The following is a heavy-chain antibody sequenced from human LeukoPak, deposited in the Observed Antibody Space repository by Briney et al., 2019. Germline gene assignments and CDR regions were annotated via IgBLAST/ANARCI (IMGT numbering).Heavy chain of an antibody. J-gene: IGHJ5*02. D-gene: IGHD1-26*01. CDR3: AKGIVGATSNWFDP. Sequence: GGSLRLSCAASGFTFSSYGMSWVRQAPGKVLEWVSAISGSGGSTYYADSVKGRFTISRDNSKNTLYLQMNSLRAEDTAVYYCAKGIVGATSNWFDPWGQGTLVTVSS. CDR1: GFTFSSYG. CDR2: ISGSGGST. V-gene: IGHV3-23*01.